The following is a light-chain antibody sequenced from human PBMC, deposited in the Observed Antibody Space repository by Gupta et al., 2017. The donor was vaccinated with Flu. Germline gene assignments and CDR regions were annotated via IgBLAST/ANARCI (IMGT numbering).Light chain of an antibody. Sequence: EIVFTQSPGSLSLSPGERVTLSCRASQSVSNNYLGWYQQKPGQAPRLLIHGASNRATGIPERFSGSGSGTDFTLTISRLEPEDCGVYYCQQYGRAPLTFGGGTKVEIK. V-gene: IGKV3-20*01. J-gene: IGKJ4*01. CDR3: QQYGRAPLT. CDR2: GAS. CDR1: QSVSNNY.